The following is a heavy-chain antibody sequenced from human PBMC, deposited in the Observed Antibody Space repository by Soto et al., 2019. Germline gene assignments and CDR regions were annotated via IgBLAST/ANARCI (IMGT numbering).Heavy chain of an antibody. CDR3: ARELTMIVDN. V-gene: IGHV1-8*01. D-gene: IGHD3-22*01. Sequence: QVQLVQSGAEVKKTGASVKVSCKASGYTFTSYDVNWVRQATGQGLEWMGWMNPNSGNTGYAHKFQGIVTMTRNTSISTAYMELSGMRSEDTAVYYCARELTMIVDNWGHVPLVAVSS. J-gene: IGHJ4*01. CDR1: GYTFTSYD. CDR2: MNPNSGNT.